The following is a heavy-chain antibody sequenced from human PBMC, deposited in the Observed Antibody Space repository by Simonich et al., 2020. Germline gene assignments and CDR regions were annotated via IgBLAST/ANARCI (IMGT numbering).Heavy chain of an antibody. CDR3: AREYSSSSDPYWYFDL. Sequence: EVQLVESGGGLVQPGGSLRLSCAASGFTFSSYWMSWVRQAPGKGREWVANIRQDGSEKYYVDSGKGRFTISRDNAKNSLYLQMNSLRAEDTAVYYCAREYSSSSDPYWYFDLWGRGTLVTVSS. CDR2: IRQDGSEK. V-gene: IGHV3-7*01. CDR1: GFTFSSYW. J-gene: IGHJ2*01. D-gene: IGHD6-6*01.